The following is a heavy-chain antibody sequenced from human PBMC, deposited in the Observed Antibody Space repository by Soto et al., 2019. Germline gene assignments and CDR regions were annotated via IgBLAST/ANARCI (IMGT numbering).Heavy chain of an antibody. CDR3: ARDLGYYDSSGYFDY. CDR2: ISGGGTGT. Sequence: GGSLRLSCAASGFTFTNYALHWVRQAPGKGLEWVSSISGGGTGTYSADAVKGRFTISRDNAKNSLYLQMNSLRAEDTAVYYCARDLGYYDSSGYFDYWGQGTLVTVSS. D-gene: IGHD3-22*01. CDR1: GFTFTNYA. J-gene: IGHJ4*02. V-gene: IGHV3-23*01.